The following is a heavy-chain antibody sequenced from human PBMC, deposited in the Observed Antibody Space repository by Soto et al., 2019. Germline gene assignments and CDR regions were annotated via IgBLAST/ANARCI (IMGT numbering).Heavy chain of an antibody. V-gene: IGHV3-23*01. CDR3: ARLEGSGVTTAFDY. J-gene: IGHJ4*02. D-gene: IGHD4-17*01. CDR1: GFTFSSYA. CDR2: ISGSGGST. Sequence: GGSLRLSCAASGFTFSSYAMSWVRQDPGKGLEWVSAISGSGGSTYYADSVKGRFTISRDNSKNTLYLQMNSLRAEDTAVYYCARLEGSGVTTAFDYWGQGTLVTVSS.